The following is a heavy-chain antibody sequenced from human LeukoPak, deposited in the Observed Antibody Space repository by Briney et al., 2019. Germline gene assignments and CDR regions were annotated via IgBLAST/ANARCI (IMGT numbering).Heavy chain of an antibody. CDR3: ASSIVVVPAAISGRVDY. J-gene: IGHJ4*02. Sequence: SETLSLTCAVSGGSISSGGYSWSWIRQPPGKGLEWIGYIYHSGSTYYNPSLKGRVTISVDRSKNQFSLKLSSVTAADTAVYYCASSIVVVPAAISGRVDYWGQGTLVTVSS. CDR1: GGSISSGGYS. CDR2: IYHSGST. D-gene: IGHD2-2*02. V-gene: IGHV4-30-2*01.